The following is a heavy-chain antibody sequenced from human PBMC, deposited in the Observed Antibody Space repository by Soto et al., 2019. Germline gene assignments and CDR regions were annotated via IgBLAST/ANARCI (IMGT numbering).Heavy chain of an antibody. CDR3: ARRDWNGIDP. CDR2: IYYSGST. J-gene: IGHJ5*02. D-gene: IGHD1-1*01. CDR1: GGSISRSSYF. Sequence: QLQLQESGPGLVKPSETLSLTCTVSGGSISRSSYFWGWIRQPPGKGLEWIGNIYYSGSTYYNPSLXXRVTISVDTSKTPFSLKLSSVPAADTAVYYCARRDWNGIDPWGQGTLVTVSS. V-gene: IGHV4-39*01.